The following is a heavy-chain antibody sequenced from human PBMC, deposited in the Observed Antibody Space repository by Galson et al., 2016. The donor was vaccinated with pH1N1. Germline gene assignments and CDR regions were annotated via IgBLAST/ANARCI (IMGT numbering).Heavy chain of an antibody. CDR1: GYTFTNYY. Sequence: SVKVSCKASGYTFTNYYMHWVRQAPGQGLEWMGIINPSGGSARFAQKFQGGVTMTRDTSTNTVYMELSSLKPDDTAVYYCARAVQNCSGGSCYSFDRWGQGTLVIVSS. J-gene: IGHJ5*02. D-gene: IGHD2-15*01. V-gene: IGHV1-46*01. CDR3: ARAVQNCSGGSCYSFDR. CDR2: INPSGGSA.